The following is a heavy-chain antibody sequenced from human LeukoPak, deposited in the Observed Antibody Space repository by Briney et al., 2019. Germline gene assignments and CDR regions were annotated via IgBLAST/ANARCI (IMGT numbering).Heavy chain of an antibody. J-gene: IGHJ4*02. V-gene: IGHV4-59*01. CDR3: ARDKQHSYGRYFDH. CDR1: GDSISTYH. D-gene: IGHD3-16*01. Sequence: SETLSLTCTVSGDSISTYHWDWIRKPPGKGLEWIGYMQSNGNSKYNPSLRSRVTIFIDTSKSQVALILSSVTAADTAVYYCARDKQHSYGRYFDHWGQGALVTVSS. CDR2: MQSNGNS.